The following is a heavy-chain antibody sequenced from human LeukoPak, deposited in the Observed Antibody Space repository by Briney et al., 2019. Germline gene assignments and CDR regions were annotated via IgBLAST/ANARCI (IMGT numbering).Heavy chain of an antibody. CDR2: ISAYNGNT. CDR1: GYTFTSYG. CDR3: ARVEAPTGYYYDSSGYRMPGDY. Sequence: ASVKVSCKASGYTFTSYGISWVRQAPGQGLEWMGWISAYNGNTNYAQKLRGRVTMTTDTSTSTAYMELRSLRSDDTAVYYCARVEAPTGYYYDSSGYRMPGDYWGQGTLVTVSS. D-gene: IGHD3-22*01. V-gene: IGHV1-18*01. J-gene: IGHJ4*02.